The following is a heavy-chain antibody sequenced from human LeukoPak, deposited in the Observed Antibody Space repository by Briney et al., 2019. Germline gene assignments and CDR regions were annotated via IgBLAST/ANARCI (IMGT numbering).Heavy chain of an antibody. CDR3: ARLTGYSSGWASDY. Sequence: PGGSLRLSCAASGFTFSSYAMSWVRQAPGKGLEWVSAISGSGGSTYYADSVKGRFTISRDNSKNTLYLQMNSLRAEDTAVYYCARLTGYSSGWASDYWGQGTLVTVSS. CDR2: ISGSGGST. V-gene: IGHV3-23*01. D-gene: IGHD6-19*01. CDR1: GFTFSSYA. J-gene: IGHJ4*02.